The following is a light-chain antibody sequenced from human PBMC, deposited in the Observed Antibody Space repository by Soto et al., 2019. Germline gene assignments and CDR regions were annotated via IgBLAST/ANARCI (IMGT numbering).Light chain of an antibody. CDR3: FSFTTDWTHV. Sequence: QSALTQPASVSGSPGQSITISCTGSSSDIGAYNYVSCFQQYPGKSPKLIISEFSNRPSGVSNRFSGSKSGPAASLTISGLKTEDEADYFCFSFTTDWTHVFGTGTKVTVL. J-gene: IGLJ1*01. CDR1: SSDIGAYNY. CDR2: EFS. V-gene: IGLV2-14*01.